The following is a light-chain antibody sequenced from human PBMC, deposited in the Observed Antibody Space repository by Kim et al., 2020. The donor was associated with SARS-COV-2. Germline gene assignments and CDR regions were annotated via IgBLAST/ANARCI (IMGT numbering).Light chain of an antibody. V-gene: IGKV1-39*01. CDR3: QQSYIAPYT. CDR1: QNMYIY. CDR2: ATS. Sequence: SASVGDRVTITCRASQNMYIYLNWYQQKPGKAPNLLIYATSTLESGVPSRFSGSRSGTTFTLTISSLRPEDFATYYCQQSYIAPYTFGQGTKLEI. J-gene: IGKJ2*01.